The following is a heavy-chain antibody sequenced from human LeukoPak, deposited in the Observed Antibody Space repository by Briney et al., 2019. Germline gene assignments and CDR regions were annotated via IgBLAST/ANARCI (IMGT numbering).Heavy chain of an antibody. V-gene: IGHV3-7*01. CDR1: AFTFSSYW. Sequence: GGSLRLSCAASAFTFSSYWMTWVRQAPGKGLEWVANIKEDGSENYYVDSVKGRFTISRDNAKNSLYLQMNSLRAEDTAVYYCARGGYSSSWYISRDYWGQGTLVTVSS. CDR2: IKEDGSEN. D-gene: IGHD6-13*01. J-gene: IGHJ4*02. CDR3: ARGGYSSSWYISRDY.